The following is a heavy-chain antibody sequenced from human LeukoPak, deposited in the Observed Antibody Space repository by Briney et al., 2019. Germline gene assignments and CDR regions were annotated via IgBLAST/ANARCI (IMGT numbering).Heavy chain of an antibody. CDR1: GYTFTSYD. V-gene: IGHV1-8*01. J-gene: IGHJ4*02. CDR2: MNPNSGNT. CDR3: TRSVRNGHIDY. Sequence: ASVTVSCKASGYTFTSYDINWVRQATGQGLEWMGWMNPNSGNTVYAQKFQGRVTMTRSTSISTAYMELSSLRFEDTAVYYCTRSVRNGHIDYWGQGTLVTVSS. D-gene: IGHD2-21*01.